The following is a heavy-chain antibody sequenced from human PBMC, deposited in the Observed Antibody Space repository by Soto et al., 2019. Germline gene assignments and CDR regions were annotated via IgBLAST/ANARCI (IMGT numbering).Heavy chain of an antibody. Sequence: ASETLSVTCAVSGGSRGDYSGRWIRKPPGKGLEWIGYIHHSGDTDYNPSLKSRVTISVDRPQNQLSLKLTPVTTADTAVYYCARAHCSNGICYAFDIWGPGTKVTVSS. J-gene: IGHJ3*02. CDR2: IHHSGDT. CDR3: ARAHCSNGICYAFDI. V-gene: IGHV4-59*01. D-gene: IGHD2-8*01. CDR1: GGSRGDYS.